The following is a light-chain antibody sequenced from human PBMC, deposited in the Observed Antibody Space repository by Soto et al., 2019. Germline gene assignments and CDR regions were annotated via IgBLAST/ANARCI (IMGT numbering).Light chain of an antibody. CDR1: QSFRGL. J-gene: IGKJ1*01. V-gene: IGKV3-11*01. CDR2: DAS. CDR3: QKRSNWPQT. Sequence: EVVLTQSPVTLSLSPGERATLSFRASQSFRGLLAWYQQKPGQAPRLLIYDASNRATGIPDRLSGSGSGTDLNLTISRLEPEDFAVYYCQKRSNWPQTFGQGTKVDIK.